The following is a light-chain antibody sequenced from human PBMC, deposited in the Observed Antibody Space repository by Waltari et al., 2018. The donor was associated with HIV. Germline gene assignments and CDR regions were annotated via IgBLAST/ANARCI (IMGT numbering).Light chain of an antibody. Sequence: QSALTQPASVSGSPGQSITISCTGTSSDVGGYYYLSWYQQHPGKAPKLMIYEVSNRPSGVSKRFSGSKSGNTASLTISGLQAEDEADYYCSSYTSSRTWVFGGGTKLTVL. J-gene: IGLJ3*02. CDR2: EVS. CDR1: SSDVGGYYY. CDR3: SSYTSSRTWV. V-gene: IGLV2-14*01.